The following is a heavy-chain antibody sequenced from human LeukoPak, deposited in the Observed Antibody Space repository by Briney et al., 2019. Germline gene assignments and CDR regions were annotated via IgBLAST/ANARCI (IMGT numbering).Heavy chain of an antibody. CDR2: IYYSGNT. Sequence: SETLSLTCSVSGGSISAYYWGWIRQPPGKGLEWIGTIYYSGNTYYNPSLKSRVTISVDTSKNHFSLKLSSVIAADTAVYYCARGTKTLMVSLGYFDYWGQETLVTVSS. V-gene: IGHV4-39*07. CDR3: ARGTKTLMVSLGYFDY. J-gene: IGHJ4*02. D-gene: IGHD2-8*01. CDR1: GGSISAYY.